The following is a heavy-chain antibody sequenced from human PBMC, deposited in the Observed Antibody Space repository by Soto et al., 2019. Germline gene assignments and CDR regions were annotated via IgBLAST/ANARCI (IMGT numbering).Heavy chain of an antibody. D-gene: IGHD3-10*01. J-gene: IGHJ2*01. CDR3: VQRVKTTVRGVIVKCWYFDL. CDR2: IYWDDDK. V-gene: IGHV2-5*02. Sequence: QITLKESGPTLVKPTQTLTLTCTFSGFSLSTSEVGVGWIRQPPGKALEWLALIYWDDDKRYSPSLKSRLTITKDTPKNTVVLQMSNRDPVDTATYYCVQRVKTTVRGVIVKCWYFDLGGRGTLVTVSS. CDR1: GFSLSTSEVG.